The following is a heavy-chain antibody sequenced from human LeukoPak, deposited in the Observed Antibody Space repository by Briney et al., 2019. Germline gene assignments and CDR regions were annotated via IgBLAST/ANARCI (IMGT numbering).Heavy chain of an antibody. Sequence: SVKVSCKASGGTFSSYAISWVRQAPGQGLEWMGGIIPTFGTANYAQKFQGRVTITADESTSTAYMELSSLRSEDTAVYYCARDSSRVVVVAASYGMDVWGQGTTVTVSS. CDR2: IIPTFGTA. CDR3: ARDSSRVVVVAASYGMDV. J-gene: IGHJ6*02. D-gene: IGHD2-15*01. CDR1: GGTFSSYA. V-gene: IGHV1-69*13.